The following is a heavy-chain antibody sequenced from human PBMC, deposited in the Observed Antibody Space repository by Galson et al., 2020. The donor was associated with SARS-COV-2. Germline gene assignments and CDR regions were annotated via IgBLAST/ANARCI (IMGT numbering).Heavy chain of an antibody. V-gene: IGHV7-4-1*02. CDR1: GYTFTSYA. J-gene: IGHJ1*01. Sequence: ASVKVSCKASGYTFTSYAMNWVRQAPGQGLEWMGWINTNTGNPTYAQGFTGRFVFSLDTSVSTAYLQISSLKAEDTAVYYCARVLTGAATGVEYFQHWGQGTLVTVSS. D-gene: IGHD1-26*01. CDR2: INTNTGNP. CDR3: ARVLTGAATGVEYFQH.